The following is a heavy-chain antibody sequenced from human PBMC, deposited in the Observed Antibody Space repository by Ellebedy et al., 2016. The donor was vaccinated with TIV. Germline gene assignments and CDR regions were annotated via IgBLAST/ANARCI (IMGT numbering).Heavy chain of an antibody. CDR2: IVPIFGSP. D-gene: IGHD6-19*01. CDR3: ARGLGSGWYADY. Sequence: AASVKVSCKTSGGTFSTYAISWVRQAPGQGLEWMGGIVPIFGSPNYAQKFQGRVTITADESSSTAYMELSSLSSEDTAVYYCARGLGSGWYADYWGQGTLVTVSS. CDR1: GGTFSTYA. J-gene: IGHJ4*02. V-gene: IGHV1-69*13.